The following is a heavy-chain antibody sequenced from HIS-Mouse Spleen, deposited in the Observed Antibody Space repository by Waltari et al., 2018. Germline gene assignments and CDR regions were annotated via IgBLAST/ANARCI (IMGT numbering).Heavy chain of an antibody. CDR2: IVSSGSTR. CDR1: GFTFSDYY. Sequence: QVQLVESGGGLVKPGGSLRLSCAASGFTFSDYYMSWTRQAPGKGLVCVSYIVSSGSTRYYADSVKGRFTIARDNAKNSLYLQMNSLRAEDTAVYYCARVVPFRRFDLWGRGTLVTVSS. CDR3: ARVVPFRRFDL. J-gene: IGHJ2*01. D-gene: IGHD6-6*01. V-gene: IGHV3-11*01.